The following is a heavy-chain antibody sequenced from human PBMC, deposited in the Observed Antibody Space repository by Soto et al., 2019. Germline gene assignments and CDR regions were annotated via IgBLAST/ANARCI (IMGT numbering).Heavy chain of an antibody. J-gene: IGHJ4*02. CDR3: ARLAVDRFDY. CDR2: IYYSGST. CDR1: GGSISSSSYY. V-gene: IGHV4-39*01. Sequence: ETLSLTCTVSGGSISSSSYYWGWIRQPPGKGLEWIGSIYYSGSTYYNPSLKSRVTISVDTSKNQFSLKLSSVTAADTAVYYCARLAVDRFDYWGQGTLVTVSS. D-gene: IGHD6-19*01.